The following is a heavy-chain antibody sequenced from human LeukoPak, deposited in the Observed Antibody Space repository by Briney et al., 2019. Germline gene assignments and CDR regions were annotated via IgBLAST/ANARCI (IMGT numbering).Heavy chain of an antibody. D-gene: IGHD3-22*01. CDR1: GLTFSSFG. CDR2: TSFDGGNK. V-gene: IGHV3-30*03. CDR3: ARGSGYSIYYFDY. J-gene: IGHJ4*02. Sequence: GGSLRLSCAASGLTFSSFGMHWVRQAPGKGLEWVAVTSFDGGNKHYADSVKGRFTISRDNSKNTLYLQMNSLRAEDTAVYYCARGSGYSIYYFDYWGQGTLVTVSS.